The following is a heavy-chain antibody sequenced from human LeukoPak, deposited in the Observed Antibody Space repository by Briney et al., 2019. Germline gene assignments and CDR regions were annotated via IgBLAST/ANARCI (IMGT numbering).Heavy chain of an antibody. V-gene: IGHV3-9*01. CDR1: GFTFDDYA. CDR2: ISWNSGSI. D-gene: IGHD3-3*01. J-gene: IGHJ5*02. Sequence: GGSLRLSCAASGFTFDDYAMHWVRQAPGKGLEWVSGISWNSGSIGYADSVKGRFTISRDNAKNSLYLQMNSLRAEDTALYYCAKDIKPSYYDFWSGSPFAFDPWGQGTLVTVSS. CDR3: AKDIKPSYYDFWSGSPFAFDP.